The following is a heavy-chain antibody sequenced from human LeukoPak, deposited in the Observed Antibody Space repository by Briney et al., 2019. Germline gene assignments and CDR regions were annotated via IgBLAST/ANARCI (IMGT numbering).Heavy chain of an antibody. D-gene: IGHD4-23*01. V-gene: IGHV4-39*01. Sequence: SETPSLTYTVSGGSISSSSYYWGWVRQPPGEGLEWIGSIYYSGSTYYNPSLKSRVTISVDTSKNQFSLKLSSVTAADTAVYYCARPNPYGGLDYWGQGTLVTVSS. CDR3: ARPNPYGGLDY. CDR1: GGSISSSSYY. CDR2: IYYSGST. J-gene: IGHJ4*02.